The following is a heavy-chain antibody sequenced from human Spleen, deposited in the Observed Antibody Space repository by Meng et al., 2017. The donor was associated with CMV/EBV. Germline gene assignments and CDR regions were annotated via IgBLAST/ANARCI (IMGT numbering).Heavy chain of an antibody. CDR3: AKGLVVVVAIFDS. CDR2: ISYDGSNK. Sequence: GGSLRLSCAASGFTFSSYAMHWVRQAPGKGLEWVAVISYDGSNKYYADSVKGRFTISRDNSKNTLYLQMNSLRAEDTAVYYCAKGLVVVVAIFDSWGQGTLVTVSS. CDR1: GFTFSSYA. V-gene: IGHV3-30-3*01. D-gene: IGHD2-15*01. J-gene: IGHJ4*02.